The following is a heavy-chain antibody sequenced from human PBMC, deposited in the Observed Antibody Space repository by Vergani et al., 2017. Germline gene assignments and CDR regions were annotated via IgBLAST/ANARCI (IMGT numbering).Heavy chain of an antibody. CDR2: SKHSGST. V-gene: IGHV4-34*01. J-gene: IGHJ4*02. D-gene: IGHD3-16*01. Sequence: QVQLQQWGAGLLKPSETLSLTCAVYGGSFSGYYWSWIRQPPGKGLEWVGESKHSGSTNYNPSLRSRVTISVDTSKNQFSLKLRCVTAADTAVDCWARGWGISKFGCWGQGALVTVSS. CDR1: GGSFSGYY. CDR3: ARGWGISKFGC.